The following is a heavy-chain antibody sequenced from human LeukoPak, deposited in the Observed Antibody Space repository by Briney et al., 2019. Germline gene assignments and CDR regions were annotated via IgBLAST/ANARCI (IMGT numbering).Heavy chain of an antibody. CDR3: ARDNLSVGENSSSPIGLYYFDY. Sequence: GRSLRLSCAASGFTFSSYAMHWVRQAPGKGLELVAVISYDGSNKYYADSVKGRFTISRDNSKYTLYLQMNSLRAEDTAVYYCARDNLSVGENSSSPIGLYYFDYWDQGTLVTVSS. D-gene: IGHD6-6*01. J-gene: IGHJ4*02. V-gene: IGHV3-30*01. CDR2: ISYDGSNK. CDR1: GFTFSSYA.